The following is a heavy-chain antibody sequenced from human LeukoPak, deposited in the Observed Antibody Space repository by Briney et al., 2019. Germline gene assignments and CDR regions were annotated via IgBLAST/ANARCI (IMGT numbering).Heavy chain of an antibody. CDR3: ARASIVATISYYYYGMDV. V-gene: IGHV1-69*13. CDR1: GGTFSSYA. D-gene: IGHD5-12*01. CDR2: IIPIFGTA. J-gene: IGHJ6*04. Sequence: SVKVSCTASGGTFSSYAISWARQAPGQGLEWMGGIIPIFGTANYAQKFQGRVTITADESTSTAYMELSSLRSEDTAVYYCARASIVATISYYYYGMDVWGKGTTVTVSS.